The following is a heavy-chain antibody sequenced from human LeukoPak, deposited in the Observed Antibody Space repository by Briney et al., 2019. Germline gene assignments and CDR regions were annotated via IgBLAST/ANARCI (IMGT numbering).Heavy chain of an antibody. V-gene: IGHV1-69*01. Sequence: SVKVSCKASGGTFSSYAISWVRQAPGQGLEWMGGIIPIFGTANYAQKFQGRATITADESTTTAYMELSSLRSEDTALYYCARHGGYTNGYELKNYYQYYVDVWGKGTTLTVSS. CDR1: GGTFSSYA. D-gene: IGHD5-18*01. CDR2: IIPIFGTA. J-gene: IGHJ6*03. CDR3: ARHGGYTNGYELKNYYQYYVDV.